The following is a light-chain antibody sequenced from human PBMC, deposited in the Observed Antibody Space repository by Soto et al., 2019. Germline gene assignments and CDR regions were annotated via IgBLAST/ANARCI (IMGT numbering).Light chain of an antibody. V-gene: IGLV1-51*01. J-gene: IGLJ3*02. CDR2: ENN. CDR1: SSNIGNNY. CDR3: GTWDSSLSAGV. Sequence: QSVLTQPPSVSAAPGQKVTIPCSGSSSNIGNNYVSWYQQLPRAAPKLLIYENNKRPSGIPDRFSGSKSGTSATLGITGLQNGDEADYYCGTWDSSLSAGVFGGGTQLTVL.